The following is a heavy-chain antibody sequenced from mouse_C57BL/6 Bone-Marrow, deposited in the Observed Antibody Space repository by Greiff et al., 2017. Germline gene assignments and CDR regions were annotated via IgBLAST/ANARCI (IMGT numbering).Heavy chain of an antibody. CDR1: GYSITSGYY. CDR2: ISYDGSN. J-gene: IGHJ1*03. V-gene: IGHV3-6*01. CDR3: ARDSPLLSWYFDV. D-gene: IGHD1-2*01. Sequence: EVQLQESGPGLVKPSQTLSLTCSVAGYSITSGYYWNWIRQFPGNKLEWMGYISYDGSNNYNPSLKNRISITRDTSMNQFFLMLNSVTTEDTATYYCARDSPLLSWYFDVWDTGTTVTVSS.